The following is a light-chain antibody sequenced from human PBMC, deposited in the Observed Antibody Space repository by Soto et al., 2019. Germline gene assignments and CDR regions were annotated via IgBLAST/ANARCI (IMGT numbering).Light chain of an antibody. V-gene: IGKV1-5*01. J-gene: IGKJ1*01. CDR3: QQYNNYPRT. CDR1: ESIRTW. Sequence: DTQMTQSPSTLSASILDTVTLTFLSSESIRTWLAWYQHKPGKAPKFLIYDASSLESGVPSRFSGSGSGTEFTLTISNLQPDDFATYFCQQYNNYPRTFGQGTKVDIK. CDR2: DAS.